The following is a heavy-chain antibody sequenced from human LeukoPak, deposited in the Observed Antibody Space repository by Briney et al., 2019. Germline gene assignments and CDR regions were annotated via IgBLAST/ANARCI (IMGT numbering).Heavy chain of an antibody. V-gene: IGHV3-9*01. CDR3: AKSHYYDSSGYYY. D-gene: IGHD3-22*01. Sequence: GGSLRLSCVASGFTFDDYAMHWVRQAPGKGLEWVSGISWNSGSIGYADSVKGRFTISRDNAENSLYLQMNSLRAEDTALYYCAKSHYYDSSGYYYWGQGTLVTVSS. J-gene: IGHJ4*02. CDR1: GFTFDDYA. CDR2: ISWNSGSI.